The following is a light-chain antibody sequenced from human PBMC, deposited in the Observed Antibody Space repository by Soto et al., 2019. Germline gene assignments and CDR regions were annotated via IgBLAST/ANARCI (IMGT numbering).Light chain of an antibody. V-gene: IGLV2-14*01. J-gene: IGLJ1*01. CDR1: SSDIGGYNY. CDR3: SSYISTSTLV. Sequence: QSVLTQPASVSGSPGQSLTISCTGTSSDIGGYNYVSWYQQHPGKAPKLMLYDVVARPSGISSRFSGSKSGNTASLTISGLQAEDEADYYCSSYISTSTLVFGTGTKLPVL. CDR2: DVV.